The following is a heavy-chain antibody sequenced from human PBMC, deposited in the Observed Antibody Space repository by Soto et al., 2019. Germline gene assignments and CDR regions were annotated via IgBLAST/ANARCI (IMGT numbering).Heavy chain of an antibody. J-gene: IGHJ4*02. D-gene: IGHD2-15*01. CDR2: IYWDDDK. CDR3: AHSLCDGSCYCDVGYFDY. Sequence: QITLKESGPTLVKPTQTLTLTCTFSGFSLSTSGVGVGWIRQPPGKALELLALIYWDDDKRYSPSLKRSLTITKDNSKIPVVLTRSRIDPVDTVRFFCAHSLCDGSCYCDVGYFDYWGQGTLLTVSS. V-gene: IGHV2-5*02. CDR1: GFSLSTSGVG.